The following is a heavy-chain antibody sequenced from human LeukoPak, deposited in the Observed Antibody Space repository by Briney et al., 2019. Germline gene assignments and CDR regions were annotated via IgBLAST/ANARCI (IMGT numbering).Heavy chain of an antibody. D-gene: IGHD5-24*01. CDR3: AKDGGLHLYYYYNYMDI. J-gene: IGHJ6*03. CDR1: GFTFNSYG. V-gene: IGHV3-30*02. CDR2: IRYDGSYE. Sequence: GGSLRLSCAASGFTFNSYGMHWVRQAPGKGLEWVAFIRYDGSYEYYADSVKGRFTISRDNSKTTLYLQMNSLRSEDAAVYYCAKDGGLHLYYYYNYMDIWGKGTTVTVSS.